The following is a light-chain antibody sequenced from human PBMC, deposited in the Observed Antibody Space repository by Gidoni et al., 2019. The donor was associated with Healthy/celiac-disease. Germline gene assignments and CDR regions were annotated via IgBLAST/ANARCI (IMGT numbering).Light chain of an antibody. V-gene: IGKV3-20*01. CDR3: QQYGSSPGT. J-gene: IGKJ1*01. CDR2: GAS. Sequence: EIVLPQPPGTLSLSPGDRATLSCRASQSVSSSYLAWYQQKPGQAPRLLIYGASSRATGIPDRFSGSGSGTDFTLTISRLEPEDFAVYYCQQYGSSPGTFGQGTKVEIK. CDR1: QSVSSSY.